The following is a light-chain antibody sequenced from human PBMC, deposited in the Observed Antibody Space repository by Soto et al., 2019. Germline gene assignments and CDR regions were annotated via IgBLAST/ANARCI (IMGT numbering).Light chain of an antibody. CDR2: EDN. CDR1: SGSIASNY. J-gene: IGLJ3*02. CDR3: QSYDSSNSWV. V-gene: IGLV6-57*02. Sequence: NFMLTQPHSVSESPGKTVTISCTGSSGSIASNYVRWYQQRPGSAPTTVIYEDNQRPSGVPDRFSGSIDSSSNSASLTISGLKTEDEADYYCQSYDSSNSWVFGGGTKLTVL.